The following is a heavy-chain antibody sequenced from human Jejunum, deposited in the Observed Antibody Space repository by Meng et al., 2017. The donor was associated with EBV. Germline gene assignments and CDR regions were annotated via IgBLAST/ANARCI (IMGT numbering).Heavy chain of an antibody. D-gene: IGHD3-16*01. CDR3: AMSWFGRINRFDP. CDR2: VDPEDGET. V-gene: IGHV1-69-2*01. CDR1: GYTFTDYY. Sequence: EVQLVKSGAEVKKPGATVKIPCKVSGYTFTDYYMHWVQQAPGKGLEWMGLVDPEDGETIYGEKFQGRVTLTADTSTETAYMELTSLRSDDTAVYYCAMSWFGRINRFDPWGQGTLVTVSS. J-gene: IGHJ5*02.